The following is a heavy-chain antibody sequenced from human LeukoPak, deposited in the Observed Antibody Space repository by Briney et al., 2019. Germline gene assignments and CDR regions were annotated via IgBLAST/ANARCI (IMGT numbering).Heavy chain of an antibody. Sequence: SETLSLTCTVSGVSISSYYWSWIRQPPGKGLEWIGYIYYSGTTNYNPSLKSRVTISIDTSRNQFSMNLNSVTAADTAVYYCAKGAGPPWFDPWGQGTLVTVSS. V-gene: IGHV4-59*08. CDR1: GVSISSYY. J-gene: IGHJ5*02. CDR3: AKGAGPPWFDP. D-gene: IGHD6-19*01. CDR2: IYYSGTT.